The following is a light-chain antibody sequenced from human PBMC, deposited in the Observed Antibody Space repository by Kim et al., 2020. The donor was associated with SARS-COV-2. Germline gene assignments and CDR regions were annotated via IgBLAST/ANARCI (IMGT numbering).Light chain of an antibody. CDR1: QSVSSY. V-gene: IGKV3-11*01. J-gene: IGKJ2*01. CDR3: QQCNNWPPT. Sequence: EIVLTQSPAILSLSPGERATLSCRASQSVSSYLAWYQQKFGQAPRLLIFDASNRATGIPARFSGSGSGTDFTLTISSLEPEDFAVYYCQQCNNWPPTFGQGTKLEN. CDR2: DAS.